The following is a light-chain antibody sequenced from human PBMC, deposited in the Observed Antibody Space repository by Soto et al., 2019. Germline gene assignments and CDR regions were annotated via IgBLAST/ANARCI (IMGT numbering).Light chain of an antibody. CDR1: QSVGSF. J-gene: IGKJ3*01. CDR2: DAS. V-gene: IGKV3-11*01. Sequence: EIVLTQSPATLYLSPGERATLSCRASQSVGSFLAWYQQKSGQSPRLLIYDASNRATGIPARFSGSGSGTDFTLTISSLEPEDFAVYYCQHRSNWLGTFGPGTKVDI. CDR3: QHRSNWLGT.